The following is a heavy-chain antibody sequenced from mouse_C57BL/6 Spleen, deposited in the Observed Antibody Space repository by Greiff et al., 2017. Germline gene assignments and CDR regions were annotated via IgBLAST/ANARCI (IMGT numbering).Heavy chain of an antibody. V-gene: IGHV5-4*03. CDR1: GFTFSSYA. J-gene: IGHJ2*01. D-gene: IGHD1-1*01. CDR3: AREFITTVVGY. CDR2: ISDGGSYT. Sequence: DVKLVESGGGLVKPGGSLKLSCAASGFTFSSYAMSWVRQTPEKRLEWVATISDGGSYTYYPDNVKGRFTISRDNAKNNLYLQMSHLKSEDTAMYYCAREFITTVVGYWGQGTTLTVSS.